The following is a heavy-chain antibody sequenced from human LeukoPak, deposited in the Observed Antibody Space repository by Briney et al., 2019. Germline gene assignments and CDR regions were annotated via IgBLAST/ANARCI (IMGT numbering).Heavy chain of an antibody. CDR2: IYHSGST. J-gene: IGHJ4*02. D-gene: IGHD2-2*01. V-gene: IGHV4-30-2*01. Sequence: SQTLSLTCTVSGGSISSGGYYWSWIRQPPGKGLEWIGYIYHSGSTYYNPSLKSRVTISVDRSKNQFSLKLSSVTAADTAVYYCARGVGGSKYQPTPLDYWAREPWSPSPQ. CDR3: ARGVGGSKYQPTPLDY. CDR1: GGSISSGGYY.